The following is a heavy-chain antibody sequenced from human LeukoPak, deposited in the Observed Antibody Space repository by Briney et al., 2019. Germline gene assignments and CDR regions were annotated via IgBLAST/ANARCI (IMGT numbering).Heavy chain of an antibody. CDR3: ARDFPTVSSDIVVVPAAISSAGRRGVAFDI. Sequence: GGSERLSCAASGFTFSDYYMSWMREAPGEGLEGVLYISSSASTIFYAVSVEGRFTISRDNAKHSLYLQMNSLRAEDTAVYYCARDFPTVSSDIVVVPAAISSAGRRGVAFDIWGQGTMVTVSS. V-gene: IGHV3-11*04. CDR1: GFTFSDYY. CDR2: ISSSASTI. J-gene: IGHJ3*02. D-gene: IGHD2-2*01.